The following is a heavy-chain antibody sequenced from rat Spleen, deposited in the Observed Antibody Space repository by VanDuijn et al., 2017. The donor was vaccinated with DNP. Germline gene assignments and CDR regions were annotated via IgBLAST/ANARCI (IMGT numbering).Heavy chain of an antibody. CDR3: ARYPRSGDGFAY. D-gene: IGHD1-1*01. V-gene: IGHV5-31*01. CDR1: GFTFNKYW. J-gene: IGHJ3*01. Sequence: EVQLVESGGDLVQPGRSLKLSCVASGFTFNKYWMTWIRQVPGKGLEWVAAITSSGGSTYYPDSVKGRFTISRDNAKSTLYLQMDSLRSEDTATYYCARYPRSGDGFAYWGQGTLVTVSS. CDR2: ITSSGGST.